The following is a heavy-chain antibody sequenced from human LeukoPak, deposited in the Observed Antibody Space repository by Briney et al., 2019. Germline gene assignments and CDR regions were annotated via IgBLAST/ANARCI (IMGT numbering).Heavy chain of an antibody. D-gene: IGHD1-26*01. V-gene: IGHV3-11*04. Sequence: KPGGPLRLSCAAPGFTFSDYYMSWIRQAPGKVLEWVSYISSSGSTIYYADSVNGRFTISRHNAKNSLYLQMNSLRADDSAVYYCARWGLGPSFDYWGQGTLVTVSS. CDR1: GFTFSDYY. J-gene: IGHJ4*02. CDR2: ISSSGSTI. CDR3: ARWGLGPSFDY.